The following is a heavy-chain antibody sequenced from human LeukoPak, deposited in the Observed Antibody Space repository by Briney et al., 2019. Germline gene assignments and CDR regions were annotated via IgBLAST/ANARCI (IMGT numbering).Heavy chain of an antibody. Sequence: VKASCKASGGTFSSYASSWVRQAPGHRLEWMGGIIPIFGTANYAQKFPGRVTITADESTSTAYMELSSLRSEDTAVYYCARARGVRDYYFDYWGQGTLVTVSS. CDR3: ARARGVRDYYFDY. CDR2: IIPIFGTA. D-gene: IGHD3-10*01. CDR1: GGTFSSYA. J-gene: IGHJ4*02. V-gene: IGHV1-69*13.